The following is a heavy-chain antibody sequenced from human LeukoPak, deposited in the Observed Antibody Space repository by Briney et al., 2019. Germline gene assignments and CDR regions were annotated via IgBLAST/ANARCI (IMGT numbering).Heavy chain of an antibody. J-gene: IGHJ4*02. Sequence: GESLKISCRGSGYSFTNYWIGWVRQMPGKGLEWMGIMYPGDSDARHSPSFQGQVTFSADKSINTAYLQWSSLKASDTAIYYCARHHYATDYWGQGTLVTVSS. CDR2: MYPGDSDA. CDR1: GYSFTNYW. CDR3: ARHHYATDY. V-gene: IGHV5-51*01. D-gene: IGHD2-2*01.